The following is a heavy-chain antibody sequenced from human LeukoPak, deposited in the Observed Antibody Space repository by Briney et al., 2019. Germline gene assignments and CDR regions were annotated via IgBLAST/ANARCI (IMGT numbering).Heavy chain of an antibody. J-gene: IGHJ4*02. D-gene: IGHD1-1*01. V-gene: IGHV3-30-3*01. Sequence: GGSLRLSCAASGFTLSTYAIHWVRQAPGKGLEWVTYISYDGSIKYYADSVKGRFTISRDNSKNTLYLQMYSLRAEDTAVYYCAKVEGASKASVYWGQGALVTVSS. CDR3: AKVEGASKASVY. CDR2: ISYDGSIK. CDR1: GFTLSTYA.